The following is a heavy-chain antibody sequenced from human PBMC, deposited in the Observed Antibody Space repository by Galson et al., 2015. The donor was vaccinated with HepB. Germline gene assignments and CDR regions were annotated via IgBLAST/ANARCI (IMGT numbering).Heavy chain of an antibody. CDR2: INSDGRST. CDR3: ARDQVLWFGSDEGGMDV. J-gene: IGHJ6*02. Sequence: SLRLSCAASGFTFSRCWMHWVRQAPGKGLVWVSRINSDGRSTSYADSVKGRFTISRDNAKNTMYLQMNSLRAEDTAVYYCARDQVLWFGSDEGGMDVWGQGTTVTVSS. D-gene: IGHD3-10*01. CDR1: GFTFSRCW. V-gene: IGHV3-74*01.